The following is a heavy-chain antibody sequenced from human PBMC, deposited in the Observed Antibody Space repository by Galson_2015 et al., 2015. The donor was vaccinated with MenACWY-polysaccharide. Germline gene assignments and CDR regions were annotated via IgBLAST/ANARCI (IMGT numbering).Heavy chain of an antibody. D-gene: IGHD2-2*01. Sequence: SLRLSCAASGSRFSNSGMHWVRQAPGKGLEWVAVIQYDGSNKVYADSVEGRFTISGDNSKNTVFLEMNTLGVEDTAVYYCAREGSRIVFHAFDIWGQGTMVTVSS. V-gene: IGHV3-33*01. CDR2: IQYDGSNK. J-gene: IGHJ3*02. CDR1: GSRFSNSG. CDR3: AREGSRIVFHAFDI.